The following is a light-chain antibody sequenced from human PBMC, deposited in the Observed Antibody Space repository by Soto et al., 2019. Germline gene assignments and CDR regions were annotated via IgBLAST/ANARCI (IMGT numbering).Light chain of an antibody. CDR2: AAS. CDR1: QGISHD. J-gene: IGKJ5*01. CDR3: QKYNTATLT. Sequence: DIQMTQSPSSLSASVGDRVTITCRASQGISHDLAWYQQKPGKVPELLIYAASTLQSGVPSRFSGSGSGTDFTLTISGLHPEDVATYYCQKYNTATLTFGQGTRLEIK. V-gene: IGKV1-27*01.